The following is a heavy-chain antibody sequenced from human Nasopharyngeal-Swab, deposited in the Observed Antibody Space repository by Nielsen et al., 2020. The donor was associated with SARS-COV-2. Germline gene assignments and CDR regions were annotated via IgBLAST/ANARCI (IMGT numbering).Heavy chain of an antibody. V-gene: IGHV3-15*01. CDR3: TTGRGYSYGNIYYFDY. D-gene: IGHD5-18*01. CDR1: GFTFGSYW. J-gene: IGHJ4*02. Sequence: GGSLRLSCATSGFTFGSYWMSWVRQAPGRGLEWVGRIKSKTDGGTTDYAAPVKGRFTISRDDSKNTLYLQMNSLKTEDTAVYYCTTGRGYSYGNIYYFDYWGQGTLVTVSS. CDR2: IKSKTDGGTT.